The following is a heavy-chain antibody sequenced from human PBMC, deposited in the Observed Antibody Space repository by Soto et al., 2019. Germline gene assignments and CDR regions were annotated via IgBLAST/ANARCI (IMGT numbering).Heavy chain of an antibody. Sequence: PGGSLRLSCAASGFTFSSYAMHWVRQAPGKGLEWVAVISYDGSNKYYADSVKGRFTISRDNSKNTLYLQMNSLRAEDTAVYYCARSSMIVVVMVAFDIWGQGTMVTVSS. CDR3: ARSSMIVVVMVAFDI. D-gene: IGHD3-22*01. CDR1: GFTFSSYA. J-gene: IGHJ3*02. V-gene: IGHV3-30-3*01. CDR2: ISYDGSNK.